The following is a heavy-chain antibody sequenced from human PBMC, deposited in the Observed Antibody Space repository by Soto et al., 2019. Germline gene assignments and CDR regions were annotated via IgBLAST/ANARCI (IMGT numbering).Heavy chain of an antibody. J-gene: IGHJ5*02. CDR3: ARGLAAAGIPQALFAP. CDR1: GYTFTGYY. V-gene: IGHV1-2*04. D-gene: IGHD6-13*01. CDR2: INPNSGGT. Sequence: ASVKVSCKASGYTFTGYYMHWVRQAPGQGLEWMGWINPNSGGTNYAQKFQGWVTMTRDTSIRTAYMELSRLRSDDTAVYYCARGLAAAGIPQALFAPWAQRTLVPVSS.